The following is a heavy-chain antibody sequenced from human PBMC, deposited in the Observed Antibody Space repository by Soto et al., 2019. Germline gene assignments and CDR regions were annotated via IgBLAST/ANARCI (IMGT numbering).Heavy chain of an antibody. CDR2: IRNDGSNK. CDR1: GFIFSSYG. CDR3: ARGVGADEGYFDY. Sequence: HVQLVESGGGVVQPGRSLRLSCAASGFIFSSYGMHWVRQAPGKGLEWVAVIRNDGSNKYYADSVKGRFTISRDNSKNTLYLQMNSLRAEDTAVYYCARGVGADEGYFDYWGQGTPVTVSS. D-gene: IGHD1-26*01. J-gene: IGHJ4*02. V-gene: IGHV3-33*01.